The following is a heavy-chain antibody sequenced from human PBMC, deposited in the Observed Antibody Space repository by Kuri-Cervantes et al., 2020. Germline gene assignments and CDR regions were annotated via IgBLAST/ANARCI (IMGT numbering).Heavy chain of an antibody. CDR1: GGTFSSYA. CDR2: INPNSGGT. D-gene: IGHD1-1*01. V-gene: IGHV1-2*02. CDR3: ARDRLRTTSGPGY. Sequence: ASVKVSCKASGGTFSSYAISWVRQAPGQGLEWMGGINPNSGGTNYAQKFQGRVTMTRDTSISTAYMELSRLRSDDTAVYYCARDRLRTTSGPGYWGQGTLVTVSS. J-gene: IGHJ4*02.